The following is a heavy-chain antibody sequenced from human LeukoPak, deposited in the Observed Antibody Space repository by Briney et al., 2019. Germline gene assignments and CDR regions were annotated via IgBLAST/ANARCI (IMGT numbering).Heavy chain of an antibody. J-gene: IGHJ6*03. CDR1: GGTFSSHA. CDR2: IIPISGTA. Sequence: SVKVSCKASGGTFSSHAIAWVRQAPGQGPEWMGGIIPISGTADYAQKFQGRVTITTDQSTSTAFMELSSLTSDDTAVYYCARGLQYQLLKALRYYYMDVWGEGTTVTVSS. CDR3: ARGLQYQLLKALRYYYMDV. V-gene: IGHV1-69*05. D-gene: IGHD2-2*01.